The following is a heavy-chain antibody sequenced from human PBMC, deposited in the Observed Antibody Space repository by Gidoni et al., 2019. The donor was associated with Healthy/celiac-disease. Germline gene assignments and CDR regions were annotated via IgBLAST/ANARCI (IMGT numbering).Heavy chain of an antibody. CDR1: GYSFTSYW. CDR3: ARLQPITMIVVV. V-gene: IGHV5-10-1*03. D-gene: IGHD3-22*01. CDR2: IDPSDSYT. J-gene: IGHJ4*02. Sequence: EVQLVQSGAEVKKPGASLRNSCKGSGYSFTSYWISWVRQMPGKGLEWMGRIDPSDSYTNYSPSFQGHVTISADKSISTAYLQWSSLKASDTAMYYCARLQPITMIVVVWGQGTLVTVSS.